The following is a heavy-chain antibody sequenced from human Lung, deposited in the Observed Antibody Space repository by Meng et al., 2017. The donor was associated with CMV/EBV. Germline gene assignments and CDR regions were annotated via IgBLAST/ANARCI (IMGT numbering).Heavy chain of an antibody. J-gene: IGHJ4*02. D-gene: IGHD6-19*01. CDR1: GFTFSDFW. CDR2: IKKDGSEK. Sequence: ESXKISXAAFGFTFSDFWMNWVRLAPGKGLEWVANIKKDGSEKYYVDSVKGRFTISRDNAKNSLYLQMNSLRAEDTAVYYCARAGYSSGWYELYFDYWGEGXLVTVSS. CDR3: ARAGYSSGWYELYFDY. V-gene: IGHV3-7*01.